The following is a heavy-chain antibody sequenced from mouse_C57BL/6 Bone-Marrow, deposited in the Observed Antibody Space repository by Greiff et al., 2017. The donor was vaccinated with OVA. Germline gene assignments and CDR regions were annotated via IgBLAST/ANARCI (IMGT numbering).Heavy chain of an antibody. Sequence: EVKLLESGGGLVQPGGSLKLSCAASGFTFSDYYMYWVRQTPEKRLEWVAYISNGGGSTYYPDTVKGRFTISSDNAKNTLYLQMSRLKSEDTAMYYCARRYYDYDNYAMDYWGQGTSVTVSS. CDR3: ARRYYDYDNYAMDY. CDR2: ISNGGGST. D-gene: IGHD2-4*01. J-gene: IGHJ4*01. V-gene: IGHV5-12*01. CDR1: GFTFSDYY.